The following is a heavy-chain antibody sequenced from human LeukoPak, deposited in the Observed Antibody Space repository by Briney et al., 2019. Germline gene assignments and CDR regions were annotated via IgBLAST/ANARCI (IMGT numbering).Heavy chain of an antibody. CDR2: IVVGSGNA. Sequence: SVKVSCKASGFTFTSSAVQWVRQARGQRLEWIGWIVVGSGNANYAQKFQERVTITRDMSTSTAYMELSSLRSEDTAVYYCAAGAVTTADFDYWGQGTLVTVSS. J-gene: IGHJ4*02. D-gene: IGHD4-17*01. CDR3: AAGAVTTADFDY. V-gene: IGHV1-58*01. CDR1: GFTFTSSA.